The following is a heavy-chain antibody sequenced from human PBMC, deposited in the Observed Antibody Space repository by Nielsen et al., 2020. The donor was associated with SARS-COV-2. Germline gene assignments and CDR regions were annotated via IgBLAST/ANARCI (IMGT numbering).Heavy chain of an antibody. D-gene: IGHD5-12*01. CDR1: GASISSGGYF. J-gene: IGHJ6*02. CDR2: IYFTGRT. Sequence: SETLSLTCTLSGASISSGGYFWSWIRQHPGKGLEWIGYIYFTGRTSYNPSLKSRVAMSVDTSKNQFSLDLKSVTAADTAVYYCAREASGYDHYKYGMDVWGLGATVTVS. CDR3: AREASGYDHYKYGMDV. V-gene: IGHV4-31*03.